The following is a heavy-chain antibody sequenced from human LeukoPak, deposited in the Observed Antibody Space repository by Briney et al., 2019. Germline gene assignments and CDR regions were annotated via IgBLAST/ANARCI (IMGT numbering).Heavy chain of an antibody. V-gene: IGHV3-23*01. D-gene: IGHD1-14*01. J-gene: IGHJ6*03. CDR1: GFTFSDYY. Sequence: PGGSLRLSCAASGFTFSDYYMSWIRQAPGKGLEWVSAISGSGGSTYFADSVKGRFTISRDNSKNTLYLQMNSLRAEDTAVYYCAKRSWDHGFNMGFYYYYYMDVWGKGTTVTVSS. CDR3: AKRSWDHGFNMGFYYYYYMDV. CDR2: ISGSGGST.